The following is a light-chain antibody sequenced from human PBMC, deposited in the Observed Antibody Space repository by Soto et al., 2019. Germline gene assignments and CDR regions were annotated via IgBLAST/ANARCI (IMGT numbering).Light chain of an antibody. CDR3: MQALQTRYT. J-gene: IGKJ5*01. Sequence: DIVMTESPLSLPVTPGEPGSISCRSSQSLLHSNGYTYLNWYMQKPGQSPQVXSCLGSNRASGVPDRFSGSGSGTDFTLKIRRVEAEDVGVYYCMQALQTRYTFGQGTRLEIK. V-gene: IGKV2-28*01. CDR2: LGS. CDR1: QSLLHSNGYTY.